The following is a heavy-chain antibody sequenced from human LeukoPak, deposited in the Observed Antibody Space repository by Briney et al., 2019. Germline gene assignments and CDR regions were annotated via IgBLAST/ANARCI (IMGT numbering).Heavy chain of an antibody. Sequence: PSETLSLTCAVYGGSFSGYYWSWIRQPPGKGLEWIGEINHSGSTNYNPSLKSRVTISVDTSKNQFSLKLSSVTAADTAVYYCARVGYYYDSSGYHDPWGQGTLVTVSS. V-gene: IGHV4-34*01. CDR3: ARVGYYYDSSGYHDP. CDR2: INHSGST. D-gene: IGHD3-22*01. CDR1: GGSFSGYY. J-gene: IGHJ5*02.